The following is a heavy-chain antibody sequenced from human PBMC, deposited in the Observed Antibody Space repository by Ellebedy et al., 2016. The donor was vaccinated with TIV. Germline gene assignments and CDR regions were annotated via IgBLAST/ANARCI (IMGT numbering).Heavy chain of an antibody. Sequence: GGSLRLSXAASGFTFSSYAMSWVRQAPGKGLEWVSAISGSGGSTYYADSVKGRFTVSRDNSKNTVYVQMNSLRAEDTAVYYCAKEIEYYYYYYMDVWGKGTTVTVSS. J-gene: IGHJ6*03. CDR1: GFTFSSYA. V-gene: IGHV3-23*01. CDR2: ISGSGGST. CDR3: AKEIEYYYYYYMDV.